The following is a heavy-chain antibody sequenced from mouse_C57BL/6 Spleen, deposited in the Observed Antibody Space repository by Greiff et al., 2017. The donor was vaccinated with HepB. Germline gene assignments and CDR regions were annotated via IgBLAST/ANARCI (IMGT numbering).Heavy chain of an antibody. V-gene: IGHV1-64*01. CDR3: ARDPDYYGSSYVNYFDY. D-gene: IGHD1-1*01. CDR2: IHPNSGST. CDR1: GYTFTSYW. Sequence: QVQLQQPGAELVKPGASVKLSCKASGYTFTSYWMHWVKQRPGQGLEWIGMIHPNSGSTNYNEKFKSKATLTVDKSSSTAYMQLSSLTSEVSAVYYCARDPDYYGSSYVNYFDYWGQGTTLTVSS. J-gene: IGHJ2*01.